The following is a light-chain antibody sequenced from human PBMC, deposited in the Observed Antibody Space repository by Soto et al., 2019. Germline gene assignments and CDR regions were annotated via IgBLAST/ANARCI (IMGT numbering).Light chain of an antibody. Sequence: QSVLTQPPSASGSPGQSVTISCTGTSSDVGGYNYVSWYQQHPGKAPKLMIYEVTKRPSGVPDRFSGSKSASTASLTVSGLQAEDEADYYCSSYAGTDNVYVFGTGNKVTVL. CDR3: SSYAGTDNVYV. CDR2: EVT. V-gene: IGLV2-8*01. CDR1: SSDVGGYNY. J-gene: IGLJ1*01.